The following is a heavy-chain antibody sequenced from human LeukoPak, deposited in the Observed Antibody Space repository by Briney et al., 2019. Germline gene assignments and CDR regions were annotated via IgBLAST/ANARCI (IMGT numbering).Heavy chain of an antibody. CDR3: ARDGEMATIYFDY. Sequence: SVKVSCKASGYIFTGNFIHWVRQAPGQGLEWMGTIIPIVGIANYAQKFQGRVTITADKSTSTAYMELSSLRSEDTAVYYCARDGEMATIYFDYWGQGTLVTVSS. V-gene: IGHV1-69*04. CDR2: IIPIVGIA. D-gene: IGHD5-24*01. CDR1: GYIFTGNF. J-gene: IGHJ4*02.